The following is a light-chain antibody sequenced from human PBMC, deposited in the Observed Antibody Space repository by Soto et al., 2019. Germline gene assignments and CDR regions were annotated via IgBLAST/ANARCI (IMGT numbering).Light chain of an antibody. CDR2: RNN. Sequence: QSVLTQPPSASGTPGQSVTISCSGSSSNIGSNPGKWYQQLPGTAPKLLIYRNNQRPSGVPDRFSGSKSGTSASLAISGLQSEDEADYHCATWDDTLYGPVFGGGTKVTVL. CDR3: ATWDDTLYGPV. V-gene: IGLV1-44*01. CDR1: SSNIGSNP. J-gene: IGLJ3*02.